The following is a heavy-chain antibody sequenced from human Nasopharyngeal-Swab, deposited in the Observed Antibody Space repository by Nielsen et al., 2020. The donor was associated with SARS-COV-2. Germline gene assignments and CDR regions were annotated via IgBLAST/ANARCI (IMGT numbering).Heavy chain of an antibody. J-gene: IGHJ3*02. CDR3: ARHSGGFYNGLPVGAFAI. D-gene: IGHD3-10*01. Sequence: VRQMPGKGLESMGRIDPLDSHVNYSPSFQGHVTISADKSISTAYLQWSSLKASDTATYYCARHSGGFYNGLPVGAFAIWGQGTTVTVSS. V-gene: IGHV5-10-1*01. CDR2: IDPLDSHV.